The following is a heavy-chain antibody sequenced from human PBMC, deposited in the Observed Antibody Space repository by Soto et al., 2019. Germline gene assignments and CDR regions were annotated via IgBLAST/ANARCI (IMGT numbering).Heavy chain of an antibody. Sequence: PGGSLRLSCAASGFTFSSYSMNWVRQAPGKGLEWVSSISSSSSYIYYADSVKGRFTISRDNAKNTLYLQMNSLRAEDTAVYYCARDRRAVAGDYYYYGMDVWGQGTTVTVSS. J-gene: IGHJ6*02. D-gene: IGHD6-19*01. V-gene: IGHV3-21*01. CDR1: GFTFSSYS. CDR2: ISSSSSYI. CDR3: ARDRRAVAGDYYYYGMDV.